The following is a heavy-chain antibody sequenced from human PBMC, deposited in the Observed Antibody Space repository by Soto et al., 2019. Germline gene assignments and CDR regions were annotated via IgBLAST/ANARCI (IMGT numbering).Heavy chain of an antibody. J-gene: IGHJ4*02. D-gene: IGHD3-10*01. CDR2: ISSSSTI. CDR1: GFTFSTYS. V-gene: IGHV3-48*01. CDR3: ARDITMVRGVIITSDY. Sequence: GGSLRLSCAASGFTFSTYSMNWVRQAPGKGLEWVSYISSSSTIFYTDSVKGRFTVSRDNAKNSLYLQMNSLRAEDTAVYYCARDITMVRGVIITSDYWGQGTLVTVSS.